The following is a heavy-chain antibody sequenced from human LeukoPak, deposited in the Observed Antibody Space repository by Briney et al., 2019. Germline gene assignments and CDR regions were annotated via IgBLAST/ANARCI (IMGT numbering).Heavy chain of an antibody. CDR3: ARGNYGSRSYYNDLRLGELFTFALFDY. Sequence: PSETLSLTCTVSGGSISSGGYYWSWIRQHPGKGLEWIGYIYYSGSTYYNPSLKSRVTISVDTSKNQFSLKLSSVTAADTAVYYCARGNYGSRSYYNDLRLGELFTFALFDYWGQGTLVTVSS. CDR1: GGSISSGGYY. J-gene: IGHJ4*02. CDR2: IYYSGST. V-gene: IGHV4-31*03. D-gene: IGHD3-10*01.